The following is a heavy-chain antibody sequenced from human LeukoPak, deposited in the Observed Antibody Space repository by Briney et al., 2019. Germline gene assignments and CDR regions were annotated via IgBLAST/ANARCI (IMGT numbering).Heavy chain of an antibody. J-gene: IGHJ3*02. Sequence: PSETLSLTCAVYGGSFSGYYWSWIRQPPGKGREWIGEINHSGSTNYNPSLKSRVPISVDTSKNQFSLKLSSVTAADTAVYYCAGGDGYSRDAFDIWGQGTMVTVSS. CDR3: AGGDGYSRDAFDI. D-gene: IGHD5-24*01. V-gene: IGHV4-34*01. CDR1: GGSFSGYY. CDR2: INHSGST.